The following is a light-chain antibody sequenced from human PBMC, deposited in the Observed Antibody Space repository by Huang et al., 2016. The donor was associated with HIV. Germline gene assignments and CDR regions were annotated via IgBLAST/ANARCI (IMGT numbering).Light chain of an antibody. CDR3: MQALQTPLT. V-gene: IGKV2-28*01. CDR1: QSLLFSTGHNY. Sequence: DIVMTQSPVSLPVTPGEPASISCTSSQSLLFSTGHNYVAWYLQKPGQSPQLLIYLGSNRASGVPDRFSGSGSGTDFTLKISRVEAEDVGVYYCMQALQTPLTFGGGTKVEIK. CDR2: LGS. J-gene: IGKJ4*01.